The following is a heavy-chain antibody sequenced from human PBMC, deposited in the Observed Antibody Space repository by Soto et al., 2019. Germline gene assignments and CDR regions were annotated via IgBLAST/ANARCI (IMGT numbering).Heavy chain of an antibody. CDR1: GGSISSGY. V-gene: IGHV4-59*01. J-gene: IGHJ5*02. CDR3: TGAYYDINGYSLDH. Sequence: PSETLSLTCSVSGGSISSGYWTWIRQPPGKGLEWIGYIYYGGSINYNPSLKSRVIISVDTAKNQFSLRLSSVTAADTAVYYCTGAYYDINGYSLDHWDQGTSVTVS. CDR2: IYYGGSI. D-gene: IGHD3-22*01.